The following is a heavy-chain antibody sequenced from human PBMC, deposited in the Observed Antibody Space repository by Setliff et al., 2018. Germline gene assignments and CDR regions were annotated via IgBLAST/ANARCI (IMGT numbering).Heavy chain of an antibody. CDR3: ARERTIFGILVISGWFDP. V-gene: IGHV4-4*07. CDR2: VSASGST. J-gene: IGHJ5*02. Sequence: SETLSLTCTVSGASISDYYWTWIRQPAGKELEWTGRVSASGSTTYNPSLKSRVTMSVDTSRNQISLNLTSVTAADTAMYYCARERTIFGILVISGWFDPWGQGTVVT. CDR1: GASISDYY. D-gene: IGHD3-3*01.